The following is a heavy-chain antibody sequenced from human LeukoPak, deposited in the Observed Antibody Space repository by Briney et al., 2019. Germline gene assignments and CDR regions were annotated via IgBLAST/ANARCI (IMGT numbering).Heavy chain of an antibody. D-gene: IGHD5-12*01. V-gene: IGHV3-7*01. CDR1: GFTFSSYW. Sequence: GGSLRLSCAASGFTFSSYWMSWVRQSPGKGLEWLANIKQDATEKYYVDSVKGRFTISRDEAKNSLYLQMYNLRADDKAVYYCARGQEGLYYYYMAVWGKGTTVTVSS. J-gene: IGHJ6*03. CDR3: ARGQEGLYYYYMAV. CDR2: IKQDATEK.